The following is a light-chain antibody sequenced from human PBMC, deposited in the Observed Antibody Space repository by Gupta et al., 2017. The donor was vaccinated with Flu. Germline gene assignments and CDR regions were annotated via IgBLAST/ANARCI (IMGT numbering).Light chain of an antibody. CDR3: QQSYNTQFT. V-gene: IGKV1-39*01. Sequence: DIQMTQSPSSLSASVGDRVTITCRASQRISTYLNWYQHKPGKAPKLMISAASSLQSGVPSSFSGSGSGTDFTLTISSLQPEDFATYYFQQSYNTQFTFGQGTKLEIK. CDR2: AAS. J-gene: IGKJ2*01. CDR1: QRISTY.